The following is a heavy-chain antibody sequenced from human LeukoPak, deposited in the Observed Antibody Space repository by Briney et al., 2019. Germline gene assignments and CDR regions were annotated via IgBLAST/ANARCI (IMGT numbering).Heavy chain of an antibody. Sequence: PSETLSLTCTVSGGSISTSNYYWGWIRQPPGKGLEWIGNIFYSGSTYYSPSLRSRVTISLDTSRNQFSLKLSSVTAADTAVYYCARGYAHGSGSYYYYYYYYMDVWGKGTTVTVSS. D-gene: IGHD3-10*01. CDR2: IFYSGST. CDR3: ARGYAHGSGSYYYYYYYYMDV. CDR1: GGSISTSNYY. J-gene: IGHJ6*03. V-gene: IGHV4-39*07.